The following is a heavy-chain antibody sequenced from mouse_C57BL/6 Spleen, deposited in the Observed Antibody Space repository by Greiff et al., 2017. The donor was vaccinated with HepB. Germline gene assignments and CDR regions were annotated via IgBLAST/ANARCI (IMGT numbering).Heavy chain of an antibody. V-gene: IGHV3-6*01. CDR2: ISYDGSN. J-gene: IGHJ4*01. CDR1: GYSITSGYY. D-gene: IGHD1-1*01. CDR3: ARGEYYGSSYVGAMDY. Sequence: DVKLQESGPGLVKPSQSLSLTCSVTGYSITSGYYWNWIRQFPGNKLEWMGYISYDGSNNYNPSLKNRISITRDTSKNQFFLKLNSVTTEDTATYYCARGEYYGSSYVGAMDYWGQGTSVTVSS.